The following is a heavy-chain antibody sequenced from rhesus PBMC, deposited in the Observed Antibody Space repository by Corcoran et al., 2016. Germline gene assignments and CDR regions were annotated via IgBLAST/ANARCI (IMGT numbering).Heavy chain of an antibody. CDR1: GASISSNY. J-gene: IGHJ5-2*02. CDR2: IYGSGGST. CDR3: AREGYSSWNSLDV. D-gene: IGHD6-13*01. V-gene: IGHV4S2*01. Sequence: QVQLQESGPGLVKPSATLPLTCAVSGASISSNYWSWIRQAPGKGLEWIGRIYGSGGSTDDNPSLKSRVTIARDTSKNQFSLKLSAVTAADTAVYYCAREGYSSWNSLDVWGRGVLVTVSS.